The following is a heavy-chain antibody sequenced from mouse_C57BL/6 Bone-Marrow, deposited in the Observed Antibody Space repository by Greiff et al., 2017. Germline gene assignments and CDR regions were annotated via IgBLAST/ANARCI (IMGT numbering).Heavy chain of an antibody. CDR3: ARTTVVATGAMDY. D-gene: IGHD1-1*01. Sequence: EVKLVESGPGLVKPSQSLSLTCSVTGYSITSGYYWNWIRQFPGNKLEWMGYISYDGSNNYNPSLKNRISITRDTSKNQFFLKLNSVTTEDTATYYCARTTVVATGAMDYWGQGTSVTVSS. V-gene: IGHV3-6*01. J-gene: IGHJ4*01. CDR1: GYSITSGYY. CDR2: ISYDGSN.